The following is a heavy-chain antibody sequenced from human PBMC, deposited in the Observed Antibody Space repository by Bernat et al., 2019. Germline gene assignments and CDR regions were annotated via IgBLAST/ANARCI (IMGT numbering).Heavy chain of an antibody. V-gene: IGHV3-30-3*01. D-gene: IGHD6-19*01. J-gene: IGHJ4*02. CDR3: ARGLPDSSGIDY. Sequence: QVQLVESGGGVVQPGRSLRLSCAASGFTFSSYAMHWVRQAPGKGLEWVAVISYDGSNKYYADSVKGRFTISRDNSKNTLYLQMNSLRAEDTAVYYCARGLPDSSGIDYWGQGTLVTVSS. CDR1: GFTFSSYA. CDR2: ISYDGSNK.